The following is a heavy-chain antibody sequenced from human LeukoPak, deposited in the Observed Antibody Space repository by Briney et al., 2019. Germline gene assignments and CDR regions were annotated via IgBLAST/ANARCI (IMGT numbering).Heavy chain of an antibody. CDR3: TTVFDY. CDR1: GFTFSSYS. CDR2: MNNDGSST. Sequence: GGSLRLSCAASGFTFSSYSMNWVRQDPGKGLVWVSGMNNDGSSTFYADSAKGRFTISSDNAKSTVYLQMNSLRAEDTGVYYCTTVFDYWGLGTLVTVSS. J-gene: IGHJ4*02. V-gene: IGHV3-74*01.